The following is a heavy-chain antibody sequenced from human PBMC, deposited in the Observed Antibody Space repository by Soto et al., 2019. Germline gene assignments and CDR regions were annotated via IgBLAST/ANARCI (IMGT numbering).Heavy chain of an antibody. J-gene: IGHJ4*02. CDR2: LYTGDRT. CDR1: GFIVSIKH. D-gene: IGHD3-16*01. V-gene: IGHV3-53*05. Sequence: EVQLVETGGGLIQPGGSLRLPCAASGFIVSIKHMGWIRQAPGKGLESVSILYTGDRTYYADSVKGRFTISRDNSKNTVSLQMNGLRDEDTAMYYCVGAAPGDWGQGTPVTVSS. CDR3: VGAAPGD.